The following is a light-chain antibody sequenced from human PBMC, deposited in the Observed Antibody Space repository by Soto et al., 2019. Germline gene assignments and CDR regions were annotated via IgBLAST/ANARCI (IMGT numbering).Light chain of an antibody. CDR3: TSYTSSSTLDV. V-gene: IGLV2-14*01. J-gene: IGLJ1*01. CDR2: EVS. Sequence: QSALTQPASVSGSPGQSINIYCTGTNSDVGGYDYVSWYQQHPGKAPKLMIYEVSNRPLGVSNRFSGSKSGNTASLTISGLQAEDEADYYCTSYTSSSTLDVFGTGTKLTVL. CDR1: NSDVGGYDY.